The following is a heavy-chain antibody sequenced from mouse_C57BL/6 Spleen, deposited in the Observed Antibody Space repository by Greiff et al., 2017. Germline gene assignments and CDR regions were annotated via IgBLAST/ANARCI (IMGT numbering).Heavy chain of an antibody. Sequence: VQLQQSGPELVKPGASVKISCKASGYSFTGYYMNWVKQSPEKSLEWIGEINPSTGGTTYNQKFKAKATLTVDKSSSTAYMQLKSLTSEDSAVYYCARTAQATLFAYWGQGTLVTVSA. CDR3: ARTAQATLFAY. CDR1: GYSFTGYY. CDR2: INPSTGGT. J-gene: IGHJ3*01. V-gene: IGHV1-42*01. D-gene: IGHD3-2*02.